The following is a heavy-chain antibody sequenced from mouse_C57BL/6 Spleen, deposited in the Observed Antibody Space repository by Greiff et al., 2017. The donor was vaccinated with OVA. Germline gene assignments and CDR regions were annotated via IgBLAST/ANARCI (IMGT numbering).Heavy chain of an antibody. CDR1: GFTFSDYG. CDR3: AKETAQATSPVY. Sequence: EVKLQESGGGLVKPGGSLKLSCAASGFTFSDYGMHWVRQAPEKGLEWVAYISSGSSTIYYADTVKGRFTISRDNAKNTLFLQMTSLRSEDTAMYYCAKETAQATSPVYWGQGTLVTVSA. D-gene: IGHD3-2*02. V-gene: IGHV5-17*01. J-gene: IGHJ3*01. CDR2: ISSGSSTI.